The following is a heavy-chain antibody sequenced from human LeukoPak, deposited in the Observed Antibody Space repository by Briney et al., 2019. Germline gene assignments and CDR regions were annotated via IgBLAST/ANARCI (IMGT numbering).Heavy chain of an antibody. CDR2: IFYSGST. Sequence: GSLRISCAASGFNFSNYWMNWIRQPPGKGLEWIGYIFYSGSTKYNPSLKSRVTISVDTSKNQFSLNLNSVAAADTAVYYCARGGIGSLYPWGQGTLVTVSS. J-gene: IGHJ5*02. CDR1: GFNFSNYW. V-gene: IGHV4-59*01. CDR3: ARGGIGSLYP. D-gene: IGHD2-21*01.